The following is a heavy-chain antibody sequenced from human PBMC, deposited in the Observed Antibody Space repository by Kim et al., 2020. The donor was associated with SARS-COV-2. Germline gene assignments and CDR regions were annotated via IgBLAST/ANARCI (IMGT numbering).Heavy chain of an antibody. D-gene: IGHD6-19*01. CDR2: IYYSGST. Sequence: SETLSLTCTVSGGSISSYYWSWIRQPPGKGLEWIGYIYYSGSTNYNPSLKSRVTISVDTSKNQFSLKLSSVTAADTAVYYCARSDYSCGWDTFDYWGQGTLVTGSS. CDR3: ARSDYSCGWDTFDY. V-gene: IGHV4-59*01. J-gene: IGHJ4*02. CDR1: GGSISSYY.